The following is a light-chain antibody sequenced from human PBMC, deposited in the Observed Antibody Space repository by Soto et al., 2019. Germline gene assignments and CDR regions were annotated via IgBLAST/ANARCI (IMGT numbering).Light chain of an antibody. CDR3: CSYAGRSTWV. CDR1: SSDVGNYNL. J-gene: IGLJ3*02. Sequence: QSVLTQPASVSGSPGQSITISCTGTSSDVGNYNLVSWYQQHPGKAPKLMIYEGTKRPSGVSNRFSGSKSGNTASLTIPGLQAEDEADYYCCSYAGRSTWVFGGGTKLTVL. V-gene: IGLV2-23*01. CDR2: EGT.